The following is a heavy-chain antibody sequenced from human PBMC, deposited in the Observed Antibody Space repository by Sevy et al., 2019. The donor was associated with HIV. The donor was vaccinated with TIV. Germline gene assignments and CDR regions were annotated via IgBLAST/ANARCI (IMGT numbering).Heavy chain of an antibody. CDR1: GFTFSTYA. Sequence: GGSLRLSCAASGFTFSTYAMHWLRQAPGKGLEWVAVISHDERTKYYADSVKGRFTISRDNSKNTLYLQMNGLRAEDTAVYYCARFDVSFYDFWSGSNYYYGLGVWGQGTTVTVSS. D-gene: IGHD3-3*01. CDR3: ARFDVSFYDFWSGSNYYYGLGV. J-gene: IGHJ6*02. V-gene: IGHV3-30*04. CDR2: ISHDERTK.